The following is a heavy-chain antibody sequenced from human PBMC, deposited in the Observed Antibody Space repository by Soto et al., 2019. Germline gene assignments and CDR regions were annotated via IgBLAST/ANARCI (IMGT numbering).Heavy chain of an antibody. Sequence: GSSVKVSCNTSGYNFTYYNIYWVRQAPGQRLEWMGWVNSANGNTKYSQNFQNRFTISRDTSASTSFMELSSLRSEDTAVYYCEREILKRAYYYDKNGEYKWFDPWGQGTLVTVSS. CDR2: VNSANGNT. CDR1: GYNFTYYN. V-gene: IGHV1-3*01. D-gene: IGHD3-22*01. CDR3: EREILKRAYYYDKNGEYKWFDP. J-gene: IGHJ5*02.